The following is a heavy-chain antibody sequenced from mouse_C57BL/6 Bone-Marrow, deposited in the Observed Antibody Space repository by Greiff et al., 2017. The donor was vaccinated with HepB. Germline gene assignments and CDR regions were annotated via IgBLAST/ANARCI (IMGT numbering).Heavy chain of an antibody. CDR2: ISSGGSYT. V-gene: IGHV5-6*02. CDR1: GFTFSSYG. Sequence: DVMLVESGGDLVKPGGSLKLSCAASGFTFSSYGMSWVRQTPDKRLEWVATISSGGSYTYYPDSVKGRFTISRDNAKNTLYLQMSSLKSEDTAMYYCARRGDGDRAVDYFDYWGQGTTVTVSS. CDR3: ARRGDGDRAVDYFDY. D-gene: IGHD2-13*01. J-gene: IGHJ2*01.